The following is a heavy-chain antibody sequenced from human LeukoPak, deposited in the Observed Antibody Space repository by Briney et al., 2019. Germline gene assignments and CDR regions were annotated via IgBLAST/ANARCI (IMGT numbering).Heavy chain of an antibody. J-gene: IGHJ6*02. D-gene: IGHD3-10*01. CDR2: INPNSGGT. V-gene: IGHV1-2*04. CDR1: GYTFTGYY. CDR3: ARDIGSGSYYYYYYGMDV. Sequence: ASVKVSCKASGYTFTGYYMHWVRQAPGQGLEWMGWINPNSGGTNYAQKFQGWVTMTRDTSISTAYMELSRLRSDDTAVYYCARDIGSGSYYYYYYGMDVWGQGTTVTVSS.